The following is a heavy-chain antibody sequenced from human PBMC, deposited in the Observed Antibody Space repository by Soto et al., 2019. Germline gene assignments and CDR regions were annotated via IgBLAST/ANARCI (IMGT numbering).Heavy chain of an antibody. V-gene: IGHV3-30*04. D-gene: IGHD3-3*01. CDR2: ISYDGRNK. CDR3: AREIERLLGY. J-gene: IGHJ4*02. Sequence: QVQLVESGGGVVQPGRSLRLSCAASGFTFSSYPMHWVRQAPGKGLEWVAVISYDGRNKYYADSVKGRFTISRDNSKNTLYVQMNSLRAEDTAVYYCAREIERLLGYWGQGTLVTVSS. CDR1: GFTFSSYP.